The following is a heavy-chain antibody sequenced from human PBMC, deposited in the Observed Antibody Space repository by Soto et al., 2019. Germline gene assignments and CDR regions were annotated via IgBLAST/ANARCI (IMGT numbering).Heavy chain of an antibody. CDR1: GGSISSSTYY. D-gene: IGHD5-12*01. CDR3: ARTPTN. J-gene: IGHJ4*02. CDR2: IHYGGNT. V-gene: IGHV4-61*05. Sequence: SETLSLTCTVSGGSISSSTYYWDWIRQPPGKGLEWIGNIHYGGNTNYSPSLKSRGTVSVDTSKNQFSLRLSSVTAADTAVYYCARTPTNWGQGTLVTVSS.